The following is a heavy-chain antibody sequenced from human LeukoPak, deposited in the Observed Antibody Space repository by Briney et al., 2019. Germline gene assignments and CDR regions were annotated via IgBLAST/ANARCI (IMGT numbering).Heavy chain of an antibody. CDR3: ARETKIDY. V-gene: IGHV3-23*01. D-gene: IGHD1-7*01. J-gene: IGHJ4*02. CDR2: MIISGGST. Sequence: GGSLRLSCAASGFTFSSYAMTWVRQVPGKGLEWVSSMIISGGSTYYAGSVKGRFTISRDNSKNTLYLQMNSLRVEDTALYYCARETKIDYWGQGALVTVSS. CDR1: GFTFSSYA.